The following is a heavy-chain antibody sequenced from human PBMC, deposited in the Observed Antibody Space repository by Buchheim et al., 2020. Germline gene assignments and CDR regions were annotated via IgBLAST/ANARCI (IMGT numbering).Heavy chain of an antibody. CDR3: ARAGASLSYYYDSSAYYIDS. CDR2: IWYDGSNK. Sequence: VQLVESGGGLVQPGGSLRLSCAAPGFTFSNYGMHWVRQAPGKGLDWVALIWYDGSNKYYADSVKGRFTISRDNSKNTLYLQMNSLRAEDTAVYYCARAGASLSYYYDSSAYYIDSWGQGSL. J-gene: IGHJ4*02. D-gene: IGHD3-22*01. V-gene: IGHV3-33*01. CDR1: GFTFSNYG.